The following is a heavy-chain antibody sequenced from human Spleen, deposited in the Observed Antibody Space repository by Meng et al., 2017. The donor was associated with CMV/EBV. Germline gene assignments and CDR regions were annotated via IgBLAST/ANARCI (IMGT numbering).Heavy chain of an antibody. V-gene: IGHV4-59*01. CDR2: IYYSGST. CDR3: AREFTRSSTSRYFDY. D-gene: IGHD2-2*01. J-gene: IGHJ4*02. CDR1: GGSISSYY. Sequence: SETLSLTCTVSGGSISSYYWSWIRQPPGKGLEWIGYIYYSGSTNYNPSLKSRVTISVDTSKNQFSLKLSSVTAADTAVYYCAREFTRSSTSRYFDYWGQGALVTVSS.